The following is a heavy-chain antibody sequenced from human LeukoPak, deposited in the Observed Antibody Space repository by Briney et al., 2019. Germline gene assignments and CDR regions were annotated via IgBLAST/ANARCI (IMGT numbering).Heavy chain of an antibody. CDR3: ARDTTVVTLSD. CDR2: ISSSSSYI. V-gene: IGHV3-21*01. J-gene: IGHJ4*02. D-gene: IGHD2-21*02. CDR1: GFSFSSYS. Sequence: GGSLRLSCAASGFSFSSYSMNWVRQAPGKGLEWVSSISSSSSYIYYADSVKGRFTISRDNAKNSLYLQMNSLRAEDTVVYYCARDTTVVTLSDWGQGTLVTVSS.